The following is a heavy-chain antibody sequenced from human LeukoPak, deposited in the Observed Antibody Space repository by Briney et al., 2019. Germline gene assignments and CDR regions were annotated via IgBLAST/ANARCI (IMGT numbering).Heavy chain of an antibody. CDR1: GGSISSSSYY. CDR2: IYYSGSS. Sequence: SETLSLTCSVFGGSISSSSYYWGWIRQPPGKGLEWIGSIYYSGSSYYNPSLKSRVTISVDTSRKQFSLNLRSVTVADTGIYYCTRMTAGHDYWGQGTLVTVSS. J-gene: IGHJ4*02. CDR3: TRMTAGHDY. D-gene: IGHD2-21*02. V-gene: IGHV4-39*07.